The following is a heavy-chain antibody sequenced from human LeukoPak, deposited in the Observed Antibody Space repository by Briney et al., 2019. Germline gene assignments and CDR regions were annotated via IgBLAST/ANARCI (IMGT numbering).Heavy chain of an antibody. J-gene: IGHJ6*02. Sequence: GGSLRLSCAASGFTFSSYSMNWVRQAPGKGLEWVSSISSSSSYIYYADSVKGRFTISRDNAKNSLYLQMNSLRAEDTAVYYCARGEFARVLRYFGGVYYYGMDVWGQGTTVIVSS. CDR2: ISSSSSYI. CDR3: ARGEFARVLRYFGGVYYYGMDV. V-gene: IGHV3-21*01. CDR1: GFTFSSYS. D-gene: IGHD3-9*01.